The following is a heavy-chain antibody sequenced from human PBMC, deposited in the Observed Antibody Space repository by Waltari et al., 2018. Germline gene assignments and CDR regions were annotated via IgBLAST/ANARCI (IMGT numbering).Heavy chain of an antibody. CDR3: VRDAFGNTIGGVFDY. CDR2: ISSNSNNI. Sequence: EVQLVESGGGVVQPGKSLRLSCVGSVFLFEDSAMSWVRQFPGEGLPWLAGISSNSNNIGYADSVKGRFTISRDNAENSLYLLINNVRPEDSALYYCVRDAFGNTIGGVFDYWGQGTLLTVSS. D-gene: IGHD3-3*01. J-gene: IGHJ4*02. V-gene: IGHV3-9*01. CDR1: VFLFEDSA.